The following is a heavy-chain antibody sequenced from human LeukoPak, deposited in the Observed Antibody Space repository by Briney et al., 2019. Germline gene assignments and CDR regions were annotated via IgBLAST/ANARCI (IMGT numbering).Heavy chain of an antibody. D-gene: IGHD2-15*01. V-gene: IGHV3-33*01. Sequence: GGSLRLSCAASGFTFSSYGMHWVRQAPGKGLEWVAVIWYDGSNKYYADSVKGRFTISRDNPKNTLYLQMNSLRAEDTAVYYCARDRFGGSLDYWGQGTLVTVSS. CDR1: GFTFSSYG. J-gene: IGHJ4*02. CDR2: IWYDGSNK. CDR3: ARDRFGGSLDY.